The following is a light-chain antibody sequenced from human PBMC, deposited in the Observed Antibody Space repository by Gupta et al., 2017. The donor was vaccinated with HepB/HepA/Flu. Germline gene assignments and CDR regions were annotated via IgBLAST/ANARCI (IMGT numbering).Light chain of an antibody. J-gene: IGKJ4*01. CDR2: GAS. V-gene: IGKV4-1*01. CDR1: QSVLYSSNTKNY. CDR3: QEYYSTPLT. Sequence: DIVMTQPPDPLAVCLGERPTINCKSSQSVLYSSNTKNYVAWYQQKPGQPTKLLIYGASTRESGAPDRFSGSWSGTDFTLSISRLQAEDVAVYYCQEYYSTPLTFGGGTKVEIK.